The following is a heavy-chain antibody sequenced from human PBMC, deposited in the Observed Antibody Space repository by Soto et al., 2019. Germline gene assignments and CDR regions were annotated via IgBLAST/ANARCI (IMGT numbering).Heavy chain of an antibody. J-gene: IGHJ4*02. V-gene: IGHV2-5*02. CDR1: GFSLSTSGVG. CDR3: AHRPSYCSGGSCYSGFDY. Sequence: SGPTLVNPTQTLTLTCTFSGFSLSTSGVGVGWIRQPPGKALEWLALIYWDGDKRYSPSLKSRLTITKDTSKNQVVLTMTNMDPVDTATYYCAHRPSYCSGGSCYSGFDYWGQGTLVTASS. D-gene: IGHD2-15*01. CDR2: IYWDGDK.